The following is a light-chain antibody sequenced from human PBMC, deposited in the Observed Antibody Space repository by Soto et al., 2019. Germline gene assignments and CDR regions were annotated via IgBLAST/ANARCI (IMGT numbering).Light chain of an antibody. J-gene: IGLJ2*01. CDR2: DVS. V-gene: IGLV2-14*01. CDR3: SSYTSSSSVV. Sequence: QSALTQPASVSGSPGQSITISCTGTSSDVGGYNYVSWYQQHPGKAPKLMIYDVSNRPSGVSNRFSGSKSGNTASLTISGLQAEDEADYYCSSYTSSSSVVFGGGNQLTVL. CDR1: SSDVGGYNY.